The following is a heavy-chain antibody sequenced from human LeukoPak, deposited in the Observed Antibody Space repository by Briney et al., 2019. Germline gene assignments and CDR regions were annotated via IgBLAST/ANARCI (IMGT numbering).Heavy chain of an antibody. J-gene: IGHJ5*02. V-gene: IGHV3-23*01. CDR1: GFTFSSYA. CDR2: ISGSGGST. Sequence: PGGSLRLSCAASGFTFSSYAMSWVRQAPGKGLEWVSAISGSGGSTYYADSVKGRFTISRDNSKNTLYLQMNSLRAEDTAVYYCAKMPDSSGYYYWFDPWGQGTLVTVSS. D-gene: IGHD3-22*01. CDR3: AKMPDSSGYYYWFDP.